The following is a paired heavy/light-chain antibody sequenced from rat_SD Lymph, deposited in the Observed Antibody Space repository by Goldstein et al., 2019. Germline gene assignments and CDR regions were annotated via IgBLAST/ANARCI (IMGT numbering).Light chain of an antibody. CDR2: YAS. CDR1: EDIYSN. J-gene: IGKJ1*01. CDR3: QQSYKFPRT. Sequence: DIQMTQSPASLSASLGETVSIECLASEDIYSNLAWYQQKPGKSPQLLIYYASSLQDGVPSRFSGSESGTQYSLEINSLQPEDEGDYFCQQSYKFPRTFGGGTKLELK. V-gene: IGKV12S11*01.
Heavy chain of an antibody. V-gene: IGHV5-20*01. CDR2: ISYDGGST. J-gene: IGHJ2*01. CDR3: TTDPSYYSGAGFDY. CDR1: GFTFSDYY. D-gene: IGHD1-1*01. Sequence: EVQLVESGGGLVQPGRSLKLSCAASGFTFSDYYMAWVRQAPTKGLEWVASISYDGGSTYYRDSVKGRFTISRDNAKSSLYLQMDSLRSEDTATYYCTTDPSYYSGAGFDYWGQGVMVTVSS.